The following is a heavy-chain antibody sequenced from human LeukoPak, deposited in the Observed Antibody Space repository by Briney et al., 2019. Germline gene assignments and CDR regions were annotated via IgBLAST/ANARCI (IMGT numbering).Heavy chain of an antibody. V-gene: IGHV3-21*01. CDR2: ISSSSSYI. CDR3: ARDACSSTSCYVDY. CDR1: GFTFSSYS. Sequence: PGGSLRLSCAASGFTFSSYSMNWVRQAPGKGLEWVSSISSSSSYIYYADSVKGRFTISRDNAKNSLYLQMNSPRAEDTAVYYCARDACSSTSCYVDYWGQGTLVTVSS. D-gene: IGHD2-2*01. J-gene: IGHJ4*02.